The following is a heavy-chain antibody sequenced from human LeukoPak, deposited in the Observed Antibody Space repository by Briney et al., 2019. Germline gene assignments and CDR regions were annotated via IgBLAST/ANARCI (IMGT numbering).Heavy chain of an antibody. CDR2: TNPKSGGT. CDR1: GYTFIDHY. CDR3: VLAMGEYFDY. V-gene: IGHV1-2*02. J-gene: IGHJ4*01. Sequence: GASVKVSCKASGYTFIDHYIHWVRQAPGQGLEWMGWTNPKSGGTNYAQKFQGRVTMSRDTSIRTAYMELRRLMSDDTAVYYCVLAMGEYFDYWGQGTLVTVSS. D-gene: IGHD2/OR15-2a*01.